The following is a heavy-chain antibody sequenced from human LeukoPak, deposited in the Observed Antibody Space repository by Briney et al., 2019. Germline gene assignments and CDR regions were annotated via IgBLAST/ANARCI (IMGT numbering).Heavy chain of an antibody. V-gene: IGHV3-23*01. D-gene: IGHD3-10*01. CDR2: ISGSGGST. CDR1: GFTFSSYA. J-gene: IGHJ4*02. Sequence: GGSLRLSCAASGFTFSSYAMSWVRQAPGKGLEWVSAISGSGGSTYYADPVKGRFTISRDNSKNTLYLQMNSLRAEDTAVYYCANTPSTLWFGELLAYFDYWGQGTLVTVSS. CDR3: ANTPSTLWFGELLAYFDY.